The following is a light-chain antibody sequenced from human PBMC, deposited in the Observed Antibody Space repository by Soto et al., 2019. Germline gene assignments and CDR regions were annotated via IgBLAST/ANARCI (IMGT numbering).Light chain of an antibody. V-gene: IGKV3-15*01. Sequence: IVMTQSPVTLSMSPGDRATLSCRASQNVATNVAWYQQKPGQAPRLLIYGASIRATGVPARFSGSGSGTEFTLTIDRLQSEDFAVFYCHQATSGLRTFGRGTRVEV. CDR1: QNVATN. J-gene: IGKJ1*01. CDR3: HQATSGLRT. CDR2: GAS.